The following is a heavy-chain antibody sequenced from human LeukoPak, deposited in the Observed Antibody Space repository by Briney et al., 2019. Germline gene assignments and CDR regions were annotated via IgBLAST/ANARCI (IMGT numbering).Heavy chain of an antibody. CDR1: GYSISSGYY. V-gene: IGHV4-38-2*02. CDR3: ARGYSSGWYFFGDYYYMDV. J-gene: IGHJ6*03. CDR2: IYHSGST. Sequence: SETLSLTCTVSGYSISSGYYWGWIRQPPGKGLEWIGSIYHSGSTYYNPSLKSRVTISVDTSKNQFSLKLSSVTAADTAVYYCARGYSSGWYFFGDYYYMDVWGKGTTVTVSS. D-gene: IGHD6-19*01.